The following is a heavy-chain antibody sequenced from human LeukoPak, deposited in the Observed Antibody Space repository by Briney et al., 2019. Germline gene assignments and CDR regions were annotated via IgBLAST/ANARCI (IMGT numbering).Heavy chain of an antibody. Sequence: ETLSLTCTVSGGSISSYYWSWVRQAPGKGLEWVSVIYSGGSTYYADSVKGRFTISRDNSKNTLYLQMNSLRAEDTAVYYCARDLRVGSGSYHYYMDVWGKGTTVTISS. J-gene: IGHJ6*03. CDR2: IYSGGST. CDR3: ARDLRVGSGSYHYYMDV. V-gene: IGHV3-66*01. D-gene: IGHD3-10*01. CDR1: GGSISSYY.